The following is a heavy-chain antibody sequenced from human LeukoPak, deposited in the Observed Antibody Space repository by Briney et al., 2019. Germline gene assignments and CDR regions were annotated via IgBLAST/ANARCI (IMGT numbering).Heavy chain of an antibody. CDR1: GGSTSSYY. D-gene: IGHD6-6*01. J-gene: IGHJ4*02. CDR3: ARGPRPIAARPFDY. CDR2: IYDSGST. V-gene: IGHV4-59*12. Sequence: SETLSLTCTVSGGSTSSYYWSWIRQPPGKGLEWIGYIYDSGSTNYNPSLKSRVTISVDTSKNQFSLKLSSVTAADTAVYYCARGPRPIAARPFDYWGQGTLVTVSS.